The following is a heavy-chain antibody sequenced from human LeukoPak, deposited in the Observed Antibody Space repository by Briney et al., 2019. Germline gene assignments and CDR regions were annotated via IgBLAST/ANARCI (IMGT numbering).Heavy chain of an antibody. CDR1: GGSISSGGYY. J-gene: IGHJ4*02. CDR3: ARLGSRVV. CDR2: IYHSGST. V-gene: IGHV4-30-2*01. Sequence: SQTLSLTCTVSGGSISSGGYYWSWIRQPPGKGLEWIGYIYHSGSTYYNPSLKSRVTISVDTSKNQFSLKLNSMTAADTAVYYCARLGSRVVWGQGTLVIVSS. D-gene: IGHD3-10*01.